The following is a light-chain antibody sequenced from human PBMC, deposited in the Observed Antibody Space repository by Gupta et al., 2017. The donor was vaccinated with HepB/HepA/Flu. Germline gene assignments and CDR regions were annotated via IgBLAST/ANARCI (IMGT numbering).Light chain of an antibody. CDR3: QETYDAPLVT. J-gene: IGKJ3*01. CDR2: SAS. Sequence: DIQMTQSPSSLPASVAARVTIACRTSQNVKNYLNWYQQKPGRAPRFLIFSASTLQSGVPSRFSGSGSGTDFNLTVSSLQPEDFATYYCQETYDAPLVTFGPGTKV. V-gene: IGKV1-39*01. CDR1: QNVKNY.